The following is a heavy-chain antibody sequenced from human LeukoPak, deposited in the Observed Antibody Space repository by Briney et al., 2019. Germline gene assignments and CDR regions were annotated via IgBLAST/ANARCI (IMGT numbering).Heavy chain of an antibody. CDR3: ARARGYSGYESKWYYYGMDV. J-gene: IGHJ6*02. Sequence: PGGSLRLSCAASGFTVSSNYMSWVRQAPGKGLEWVSVIYSGGSTYYADSVKGRFTISRDNSKNTLYVQMNSLRAEDTAVYYCARARGYSGYESKWYYYGMDVWGQGTTVTVS. D-gene: IGHD5-12*01. CDR2: IYSGGST. CDR1: GFTVSSNY. V-gene: IGHV3-53*01.